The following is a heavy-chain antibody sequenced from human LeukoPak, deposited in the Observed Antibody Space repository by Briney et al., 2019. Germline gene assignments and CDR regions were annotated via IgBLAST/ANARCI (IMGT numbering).Heavy chain of an antibody. CDR3: ARGASNHNY. Sequence: SETLSLTCSVSGGSISSYYWSWIRQPPGKGLEWIGYIYYSGNTNCNPSLESRVTISVDTSKNQFSLKLSSVTAADTAVYYCARGASNHNYWGQGTLVTVSS. V-gene: IGHV4-59*01. CDR2: IYYSGNT. J-gene: IGHJ4*02. D-gene: IGHD2-8*01. CDR1: GGSISSYY.